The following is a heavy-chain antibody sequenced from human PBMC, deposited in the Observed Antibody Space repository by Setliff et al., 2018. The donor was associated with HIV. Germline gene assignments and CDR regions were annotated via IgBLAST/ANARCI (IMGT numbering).Heavy chain of an antibody. J-gene: IGHJ4*02. CDR3: AKSPAAEGY. CDR1: GGSISSSSYY. D-gene: IGHD6-13*01. Sequence: PSETLSLTCTVSGGSISSSSYYWGWIRQPPGKGLERIGNIFYSGHTYYNPSLRSRVTISVDTSKNQFSLNLRSVTAADTAVYYCAKSPAAEGYWGQGTLVTVSS. CDR2: IFYSGHT. V-gene: IGHV4-39*01.